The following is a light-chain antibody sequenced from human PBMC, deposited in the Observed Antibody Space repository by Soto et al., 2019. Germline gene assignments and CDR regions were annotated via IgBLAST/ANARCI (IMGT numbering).Light chain of an antibody. CDR1: QNVKTR. V-gene: IGKV3-15*01. CDR2: DAF. J-gene: IGKJ4*01. Sequence: EKLMTQSPATLSVSPGERATLSCRASQNVKTRLAWYQQKPGQAPRLLIYDAFTRATGIPARFSGRASETEFTLTISSLQSEDFAVYYCQQYDEWPLTFGGGTKVEIK. CDR3: QQYDEWPLT.